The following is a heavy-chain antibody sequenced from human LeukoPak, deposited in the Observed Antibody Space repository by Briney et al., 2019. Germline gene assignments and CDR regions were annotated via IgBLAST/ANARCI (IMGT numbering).Heavy chain of an antibody. V-gene: IGHV1-69*04. Sequence: GASVKVSCKASGGTFSSYAISWVRQAPGQGLEWMGRIIPILGIANYAQKFQGRVTITADKSTSTAYMELSSLRSEDTAVYYCARDRRGTIRYYYYGMDVWGQGTTVTVSS. D-gene: IGHD2-21*01. CDR1: GGTFSSYA. CDR2: IIPILGIA. CDR3: ARDRRGTIRYYYYGMDV. J-gene: IGHJ6*02.